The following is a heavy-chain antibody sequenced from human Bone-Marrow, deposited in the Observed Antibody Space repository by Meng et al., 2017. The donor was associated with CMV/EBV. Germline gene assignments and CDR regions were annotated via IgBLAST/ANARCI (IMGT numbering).Heavy chain of an antibody. CDR3: ARGTYSSSSFGFYYYFYGKDV. CDR2: MNPNSGNT. CDR1: GGTFSSYA. J-gene: IGHJ6*02. V-gene: IGHV1-8*02. Sequence: ASVKVSCKASGGTFSSYAISWVRQATGQGLEWMGWMNPNSGNTGYAQKFQGRVTMTRNTSISTAYMALSSLRSEDTAVYYCARGTYSSSSFGFYYYFYGKDVWGQGTTVTVSS. D-gene: IGHD6-6*01.